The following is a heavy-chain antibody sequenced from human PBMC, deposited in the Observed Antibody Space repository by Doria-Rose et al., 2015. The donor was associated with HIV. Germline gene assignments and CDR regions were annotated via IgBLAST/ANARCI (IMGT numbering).Heavy chain of an antibody. J-gene: IGHJ4*02. CDR3: ARIKSSRWYHKYYFDF. Sequence: SGPVLVKPTETLTLTCTVSGVSLSSPGMGVSWIRQPPGKALEWLANLFSADERSYKTSLKSRLTISRSTSKGQVVLTTTDMDAVDTATYYCARIKSSRWYHKYYFDFWGQGTLVIVSA. D-gene: IGHD6-13*01. V-gene: IGHV2-26*01. CDR1: GVSLSSPGMG. CDR2: LFSADER.